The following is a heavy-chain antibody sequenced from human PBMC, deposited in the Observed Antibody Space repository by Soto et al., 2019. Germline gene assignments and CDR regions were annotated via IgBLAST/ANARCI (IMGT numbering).Heavy chain of an antibody. CDR1: GFTFDDYA. Sequence: GGSLRLSCAASGFTFDDYAMHWVRQAPGKGLEWVSGISWNSGSIGYADSVKGRFTISRDNAKNSLYLQMNSLRAEDTALYYCAKDTLHRVVGDAFDIWGQGTMVTVSS. D-gene: IGHD1-26*01. CDR3: AKDTLHRVVGDAFDI. J-gene: IGHJ3*02. V-gene: IGHV3-9*01. CDR2: ISWNSGSI.